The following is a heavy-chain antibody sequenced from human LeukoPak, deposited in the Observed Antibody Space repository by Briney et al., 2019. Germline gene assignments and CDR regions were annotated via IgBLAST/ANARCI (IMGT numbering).Heavy chain of an antibody. CDR1: GGSISSYY. V-gene: IGHV4-59*08. J-gene: IGHJ6*02. CDR3: ARMGRGGYGPSDYYYGLGV. D-gene: IGHD5-18*01. Sequence: SETLSLTCTVSGGSISSYYWSWIRQPPGKGLEWIRYIYYSGSTNYNPSLKSRVTISVDTSKNQFSLRLRSVTAADTAVYYCARMGRGGYGPSDYYYGLGVWGQGTTVTVSS. CDR2: IYYSGST.